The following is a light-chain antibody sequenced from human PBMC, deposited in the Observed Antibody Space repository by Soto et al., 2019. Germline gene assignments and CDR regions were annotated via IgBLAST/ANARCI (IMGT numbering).Light chain of an antibody. J-gene: IGKJ1*01. V-gene: IGKV3-20*01. CDR1: QSVTSTY. Sequence: VLQMSAATVSLTKKERATLSCRASQSVTSTYLAWYQQRPGQAPRLLIYAAYSRATGIPDRFSGSGSGTDFTLTISRLEPEDFAVYYCQQYGSSPQTFAQGTKVDIK. CDR3: QQYGSSPQT. CDR2: AAY.